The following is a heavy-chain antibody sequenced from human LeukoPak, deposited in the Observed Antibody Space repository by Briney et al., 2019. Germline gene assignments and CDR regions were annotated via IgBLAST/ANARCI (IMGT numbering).Heavy chain of an antibody. D-gene: IGHD1-26*01. CDR2: IYYSGST. CDR3: ARGNSGSYYY. Sequence: SETLSLTCTVSGGSIGSYYWSWIRQPPGKGLEWIGYIYYSGSTNYNPSLKSRVTISVDTSKNQFSLKLSSVTAADTAVYYCARGNSGSYYYWGQGTLVTVSS. CDR1: GGSIGSYY. J-gene: IGHJ4*02. V-gene: IGHV4-59*01.